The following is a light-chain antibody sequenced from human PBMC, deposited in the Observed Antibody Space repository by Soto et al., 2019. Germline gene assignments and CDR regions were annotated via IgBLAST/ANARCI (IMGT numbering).Light chain of an antibody. CDR1: QDIGSW. V-gene: IGKV1-5*01. CDR3: QQYDTYLWT. CDR2: DAS. Sequence: DIQMTQSPSTLSASVGDRVTVTCRASQDIGSWLAWYQQKPGQAPTLLIFDASNLEDGVPSRFSAGGSGTEFTLTITRLQSDDFATYWCQQYDTYLWTFGQGTKVEV. J-gene: IGKJ1*01.